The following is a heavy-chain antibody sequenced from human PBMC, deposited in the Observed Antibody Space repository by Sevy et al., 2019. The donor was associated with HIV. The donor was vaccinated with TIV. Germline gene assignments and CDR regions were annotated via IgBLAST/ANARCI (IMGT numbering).Heavy chain of an antibody. V-gene: IGHV3-30-3*01. D-gene: IGHD3-3*01. CDR1: GLTFSSYA. CDR2: ISYDGSNK. Sequence: GGSLRLSCAASGLTFSSYAMHWVRQAPGKGLEWVAVISYDGSNKYYADSVKGRFTISRDNSKNTLYLQMSSLRAEDTAVYYCARDPGYDFWSGRSWFDPWGQGTLVTVSS. J-gene: IGHJ5*02. CDR3: ARDPGYDFWSGRSWFDP.